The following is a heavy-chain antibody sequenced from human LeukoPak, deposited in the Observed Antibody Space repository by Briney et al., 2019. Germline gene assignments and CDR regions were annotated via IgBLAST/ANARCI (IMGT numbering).Heavy chain of an antibody. V-gene: IGHV4-34*01. D-gene: IGHD3-22*01. CDR2: INQTGST. J-gene: IGHJ5*02. CDR3: GKATGSSGYYDGLDP. Sequence: PSETLSLTCAVYGGSFSGYYWSWIRQPPGKRQERIGEINQTGSTNYNPSLKSRVTISVDTSKNQYSLTLSSETAADTAVYYCGKATGSSGYYDGLDPGARGTLVTVSS. CDR1: GGSFSGYY.